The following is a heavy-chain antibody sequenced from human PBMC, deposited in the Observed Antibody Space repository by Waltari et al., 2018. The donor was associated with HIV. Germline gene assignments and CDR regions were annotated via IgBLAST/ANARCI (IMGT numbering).Heavy chain of an antibody. Sequence: EVHLVESGGGLVKPGGSLSLSCAASGISFSPYSMTWVRQAPGKGLEWVSSISSSSSYIYYADSVKGRFTISRDDAKSSLFLQMNSLRAEDTAVYYCARGTSRLDYWAQGTLVTVSS. CDR3: ARGTSRLDY. J-gene: IGHJ4*02. V-gene: IGHV3-21*01. CDR1: GISFSPYS. CDR2: ISSSSSYI.